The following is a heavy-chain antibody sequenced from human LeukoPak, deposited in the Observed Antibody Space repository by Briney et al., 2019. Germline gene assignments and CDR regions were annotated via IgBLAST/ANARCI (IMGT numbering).Heavy chain of an antibody. CDR2: IHYTGST. CDR3: ARARGDSSGYLRRWFDP. V-gene: IGHV4-59*01. CDR1: GGSIRGYY. D-gene: IGHD3-22*01. Sequence: SETLSLTCTASGGSIRGYYWSWVRQPTGKGLELIGYIHYTGSTYYNPSLKSRVAISLDTPKNQFSLRLSSVTAADTAVYYCARARGDSSGYLRRWFDPWGQGTLVTVSS. J-gene: IGHJ5*02.